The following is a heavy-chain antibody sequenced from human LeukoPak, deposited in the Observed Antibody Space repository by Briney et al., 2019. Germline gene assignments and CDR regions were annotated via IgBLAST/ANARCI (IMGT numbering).Heavy chain of an antibody. D-gene: IGHD2-2*01. CDR2: ISAYNGNT. CDR1: GYTFTSYG. Sequence: ASVKVSYKASGYTFTSYGISWVRQAPGQGLEGMGWISAYNGNTNYAQKLQGRVNMTTDTSTSTAYMELRSLRSDDTAVYYCARDWGGIVVVPAAILVARPFDYWGQGTLVTVSS. V-gene: IGHV1-18*01. J-gene: IGHJ4*02. CDR3: ARDWGGIVVVPAAILVARPFDY.